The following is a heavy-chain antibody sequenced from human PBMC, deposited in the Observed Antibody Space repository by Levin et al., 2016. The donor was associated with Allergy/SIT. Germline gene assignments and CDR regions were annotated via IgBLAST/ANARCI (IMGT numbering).Heavy chain of an antibody. J-gene: IGHJ4*02. CDR2: ISYDGSNK. CDR3: AKDGEGAFDY. D-gene: IGHD1-26*01. Sequence: VRQAPGKGLEWVAVISYDGSNKYYADSVKGRFTISRDNSKNTLYLQMNSLRAEDTAVYYCAKDGEGAFDYWGQGTLVTVSS. V-gene: IGHV3-30*18.